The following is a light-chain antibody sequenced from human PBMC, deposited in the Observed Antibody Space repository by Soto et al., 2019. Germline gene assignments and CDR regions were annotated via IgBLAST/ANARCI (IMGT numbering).Light chain of an antibody. V-gene: IGKV1D-12*01. Sequence: DIQMTQSPSSVSASVGDRVTITCRASQGINNWLVWYQQKPGKAPKLLIYAASTLHSGVPSGFSGSGSGTDFTLAITSLQPEDFATYYCQQANSFPITFGQGTRLEIK. CDR3: QQANSFPIT. J-gene: IGKJ5*01. CDR2: AAS. CDR1: QGINNW.